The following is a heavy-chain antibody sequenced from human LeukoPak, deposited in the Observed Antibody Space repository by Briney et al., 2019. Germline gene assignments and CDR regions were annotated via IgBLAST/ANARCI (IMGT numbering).Heavy chain of an antibody. CDR3: ARVGPGSGSYFDY. CDR1: GGTFSSYA. D-gene: IGHD1-26*01. Sequence: ASVKVSCKASGGTFSSYAISWVRQAPGQGLEWMGGIIPIFGTANYAQKFQGRVTITADKSTSTAYMELSSLRSEDTAVYYCARVGPGSGSYFDYWGQGTLVTVSS. CDR2: IIPIFGTA. V-gene: IGHV1-69*06. J-gene: IGHJ4*02.